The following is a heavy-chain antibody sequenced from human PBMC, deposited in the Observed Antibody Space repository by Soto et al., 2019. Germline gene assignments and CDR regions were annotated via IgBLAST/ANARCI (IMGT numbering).Heavy chain of an antibody. CDR1: GFTFSSYA. Sequence: GGSLRLSCSASGFTFSSYAMHWVRQAPGKGLEYVSAISSNGGSTYYADSVKGRFTISRDNSKNTLYLQMSSLRAEDTAVYYCAGNEGSRSSWTLFGMDVWGQGTTVTVSS. V-gene: IGHV3-64D*06. J-gene: IGHJ6*02. CDR2: ISSNGGST. CDR3: AGNEGSRSSWTLFGMDV. D-gene: IGHD6-13*01.